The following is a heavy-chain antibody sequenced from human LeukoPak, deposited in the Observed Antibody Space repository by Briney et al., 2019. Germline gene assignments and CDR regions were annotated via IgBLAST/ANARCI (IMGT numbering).Heavy chain of an antibody. Sequence: GGSLRLSCAASGFTFSSYSMNWVRQAPGKGLEWVSYISSSSSTIYYADSVKGRFAISRDNAKNSLYLQMNSLRAEDTAVYYCAREPRQMATIIFFDYWGQGTLVTVSS. J-gene: IGHJ4*02. V-gene: IGHV3-48*01. CDR3: AREPRQMATIIFFDY. CDR1: GFTFSSYS. CDR2: ISSSSSTI. D-gene: IGHD5-24*01.